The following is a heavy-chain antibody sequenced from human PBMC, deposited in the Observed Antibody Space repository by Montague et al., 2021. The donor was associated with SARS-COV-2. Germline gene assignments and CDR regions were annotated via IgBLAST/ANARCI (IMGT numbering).Heavy chain of an antibody. CDR2: IDGGGTTI. CDR3: ARDPESWWMTFDY. CDR1: GFSFIHYN. J-gene: IGHJ4*02. Sequence: SLRLSCAGSGFSFIHYNINWVRQSPGKGLEWVSYIDGGGTTIYYADSAKGRFTISRDNAKNSLFLQMNSLRVEDTAVYYCARDPESWWMTFDYWGQGALVTVSS. D-gene: IGHD2-8*01. V-gene: IGHV3-48*03.